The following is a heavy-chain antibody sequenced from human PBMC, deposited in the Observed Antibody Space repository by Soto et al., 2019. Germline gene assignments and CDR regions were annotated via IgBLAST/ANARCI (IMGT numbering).Heavy chain of an antibody. CDR3: ATSTGTFDY. CDR1: GYGLTVLS. D-gene: IGHD1-1*01. CDR2: FDPEDGET. V-gene: IGHV1-24*01. Sequence: ASVNVYCKVSGYGLTVLSMHWVRQAPGKGLEWMGGFDPEDGETIYAQKFQGRVTMTEDTSTDTAFMELSSLRSEDTAVYYCATSTGTFDYWGQGTLVTVSS. J-gene: IGHJ4*02.